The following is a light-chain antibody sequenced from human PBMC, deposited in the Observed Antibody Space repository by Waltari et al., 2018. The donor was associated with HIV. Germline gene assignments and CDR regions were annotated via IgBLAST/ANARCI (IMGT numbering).Light chain of an antibody. J-gene: IGKJ4*01. CDR3: QQYRSLPIT. CDR1: HDTSFS. CDR2: DAS. Sequence: DIQMTQSPSSLSASVGDRVTITCQAGHDTSFSLNWYQQQPGKAPKLLIYDASKLERGVPSRFTGSGSGTHFTFTITSLQAEDIATYYCQQYRSLPITFGGGTKVEI. V-gene: IGKV1-33*01.